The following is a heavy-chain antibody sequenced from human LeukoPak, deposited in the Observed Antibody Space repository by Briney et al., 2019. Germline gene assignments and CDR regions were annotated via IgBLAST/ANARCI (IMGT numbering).Heavy chain of an antibody. CDR1: GFTFSSYN. D-gene: IGHD6-13*01. Sequence: GSLRLSCAASGFTFSSYNMNWVCQTPGKGLEWVSSISSSSSFIYYTDSVKGRFTISCDNAKNSLYLQMNSLRAEDTAVYYCARDVLIAADGVIRLDAFDIWGQGTVVTVSS. V-gene: IGHV3-21*01. CDR3: ARDVLIAADGVIRLDAFDI. CDR2: ISSSSSFI. J-gene: IGHJ3*02.